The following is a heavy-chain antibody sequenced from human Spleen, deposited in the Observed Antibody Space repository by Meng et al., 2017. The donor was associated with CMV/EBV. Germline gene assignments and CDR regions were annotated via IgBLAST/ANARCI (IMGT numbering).Heavy chain of an antibody. Sequence: SETLSLTCAVYGGSFSGYYWSWIRQPPGKGLEWMGEINHSGSTNYNPSLKSRVTISVDTSKNQFSLKLSSVTAADTAAYYCARGGTFEYSSTDYYYYGMDVWGQGTTVTVSS. CDR3: ARGGTFEYSSTDYYYYGMDV. D-gene: IGHD6-6*01. V-gene: IGHV4-34*01. CDR2: INHSGST. CDR1: GGSFSGYY. J-gene: IGHJ6*02.